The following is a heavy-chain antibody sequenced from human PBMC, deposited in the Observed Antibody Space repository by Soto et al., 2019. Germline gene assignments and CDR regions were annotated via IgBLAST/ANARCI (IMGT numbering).Heavy chain of an antibody. CDR1: GFTFSSYG. Sequence: GGSLRLSCAASGFTFSSYGMHWVRQAPGKGLEWVAVISYDGSNKYYADSVKGRFTISRDNSKNTLYLQMNSLRAEDTAVYYCAKGDTMIVVDSHFDYWGQGTLVTVSS. CDR2: ISYDGSNK. D-gene: IGHD3-22*01. V-gene: IGHV3-30*18. CDR3: AKGDTMIVVDSHFDY. J-gene: IGHJ4*02.